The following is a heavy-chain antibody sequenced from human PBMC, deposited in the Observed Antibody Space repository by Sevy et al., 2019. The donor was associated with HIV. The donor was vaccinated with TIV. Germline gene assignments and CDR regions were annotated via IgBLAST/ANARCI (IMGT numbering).Heavy chain of an antibody. Sequence: GGSLRLSCEASGFNFRSYWMSWVRQAPGKGLEWVASIYQDGTEKHYGDSLKGRFTISRDNAKNSLYLQVNSLAGEDTAVYYCAREGSYGDDRCHYYYGIDVWGQGTTVTVSS. CDR1: GFNFRSYW. J-gene: IGHJ6*02. V-gene: IGHV3-7*01. CDR2: IYQDGTEK. CDR3: AREGSYGDDRCHYYYGIDV. D-gene: IGHD4-17*01.